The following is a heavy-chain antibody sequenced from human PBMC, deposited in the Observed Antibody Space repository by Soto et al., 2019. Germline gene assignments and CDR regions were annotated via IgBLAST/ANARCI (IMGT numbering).Heavy chain of an antibody. J-gene: IGHJ4*02. D-gene: IGHD3-3*01. V-gene: IGHV3-23*01. CDR1: GFTFSSYA. CDR2: ISGSGGST. Sequence: HHGGSLRLSCAASGFTFSSYAMSWVRQAPGKGLEWVSAISGSGGSTYYADSVKGRFTISRDNSKNTLYLQMNSLRAEDTAVYYCAKAQDDFWSGYYPDYWGQGTLVTVSS. CDR3: AKAQDDFWSGYYPDY.